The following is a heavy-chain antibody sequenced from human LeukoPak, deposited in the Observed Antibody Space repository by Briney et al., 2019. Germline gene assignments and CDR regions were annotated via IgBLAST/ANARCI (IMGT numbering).Heavy chain of an antibody. CDR2: ISGSGHTT. J-gene: IGHJ4*02. D-gene: IGHD2-8*02. CDR1: GLIFSSYA. V-gene: IGHV3-23*01. Sequence: GGSLRLSCAASGLIFSSYAMSWVRQAPGKGLEWVSAISGSGHTTYYADSVKGRFTISRDNSKNTLYLQMNSLRSEDTAVYYCARDTRRATGGSDYWGQGTLVTVSS. CDR3: ARDTRRATGGSDY.